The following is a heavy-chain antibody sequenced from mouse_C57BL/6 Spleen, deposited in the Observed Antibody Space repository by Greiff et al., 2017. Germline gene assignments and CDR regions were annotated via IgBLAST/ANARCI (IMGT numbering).Heavy chain of an antibody. CDR1: GYTFTSYW. Sequence: VQLQQSGAELAKPGASVQLSCKASGYTFTSYWMHWVKQRPGQGLEWIGYINPSSGYTKYNQKFKDKATLTADKSSSTAYMHLGSLTYEDSAVYYCARWALLPLYYYALDYWGQGTTVTVSS. CDR2: INPSSGYT. V-gene: IGHV1-7*01. J-gene: IGHJ4*01. D-gene: IGHD2-3*01. CDR3: ARWALLPLYYYALDY.